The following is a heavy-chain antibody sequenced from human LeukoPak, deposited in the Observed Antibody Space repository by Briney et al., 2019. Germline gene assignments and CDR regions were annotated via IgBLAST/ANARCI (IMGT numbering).Heavy chain of an antibody. D-gene: IGHD6-19*01. CDR2: INPILGIA. CDR1: GGTFSSYA. J-gene: IGHJ4*02. V-gene: IGHV1-69*04. Sequence: ASVTVSCKASGGTFSSYAVSWVRQAPGQGLEGMGRINPILGIANYAQKFQGRVTITADKSTSTAYMELSSLRSEDTAVYYCARAREQWLVPYYFDYWGQGALVTVSS. CDR3: ARAREQWLVPYYFDY.